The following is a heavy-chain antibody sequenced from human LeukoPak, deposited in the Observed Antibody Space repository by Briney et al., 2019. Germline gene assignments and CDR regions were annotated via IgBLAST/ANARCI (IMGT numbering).Heavy chain of an antibody. CDR1: GLAFSSHW. CDR2: IRSKADNGTA. V-gene: IGHV3-15*07. CDR3: TTRGYCSGAGCYSDY. D-gene: IGHD2-2*02. Sequence: PGGSLRLSCAASGLAFSSHWMHWVRQAPGKGLVWVGRIRSKADNGTAEYAALVKGRFTISRDDSKKMLYLQMNSLEVNDTAVYYCTTRGYCSGAGCYSDYWGQGTLVTVSS. J-gene: IGHJ4*02.